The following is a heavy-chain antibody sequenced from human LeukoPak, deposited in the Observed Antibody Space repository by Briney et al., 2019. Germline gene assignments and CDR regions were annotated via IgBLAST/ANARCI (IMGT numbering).Heavy chain of an antibody. V-gene: IGHV3-15*01. D-gene: IGHD2-8*02. CDR2: IKSKADGGTT. CDR1: GITFSNAL. CDR3: TARILRVLVVEVD. Sequence: GGSLRLSCAASGITFSNALMSWVRQAPGKGLEWVGRIKSKADGGTTDYAAHVKDRFTISSDDSANTLYLQMNSLEIEDTAVYYCTARILRVLVVEVDGGQGTLVTVSS. J-gene: IGHJ4*02.